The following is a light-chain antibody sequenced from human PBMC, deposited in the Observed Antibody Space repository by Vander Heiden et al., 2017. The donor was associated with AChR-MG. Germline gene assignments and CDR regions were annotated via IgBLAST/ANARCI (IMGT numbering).Light chain of an antibody. J-gene: IGLJ2*01. Sequence: SYELTQPPSVSLSPGQTASITCSGDKLGDKYACWYQQKPGQSPVLVIYQESKRPSGIPERFSGSNSGNTATLTISGTQAMDEADYYCQAWDSSTVVFGGGTKLTVL. CDR1: KLGDKY. V-gene: IGLV3-1*01. CDR2: QES. CDR3: QAWDSSTVV.